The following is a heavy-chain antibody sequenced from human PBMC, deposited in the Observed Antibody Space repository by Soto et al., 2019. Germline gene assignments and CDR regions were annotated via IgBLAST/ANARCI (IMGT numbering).Heavy chain of an antibody. CDR3: AKESLRKPGY. V-gene: IGHV3-23*01. CDR1: GFTLCSYA. J-gene: IGHJ4*02. Sequence: GGSLRLSCAASGFTLCSYAISGGRQAPGKGLEWVSAISGSGGSTYYADSVKGRFTISRDNSKNTLYLQMNSLRAEDTAVYYCAKESLRKPGYWGQGTLVTVSS. CDR2: ISGSGGST.